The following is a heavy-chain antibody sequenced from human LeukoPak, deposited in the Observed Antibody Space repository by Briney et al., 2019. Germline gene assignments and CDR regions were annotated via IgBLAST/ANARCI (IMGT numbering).Heavy chain of an antibody. CDR2: MSRSGDII. V-gene: IGHV3-48*01. CDR3: AKCWDYEFCYMDV. Sequence: GGPLRLSCAASGFTFSDYNMNWVRQVPGKGLESVSYMSRSGDIIYYADSVKGRFTISRDNSKNTLYLQMNSLRAEDTAVYYCAKCWDYEFCYMDVWGKGTTVTISS. CDR1: GFTFSDYN. J-gene: IGHJ6*03. D-gene: IGHD2-8*01.